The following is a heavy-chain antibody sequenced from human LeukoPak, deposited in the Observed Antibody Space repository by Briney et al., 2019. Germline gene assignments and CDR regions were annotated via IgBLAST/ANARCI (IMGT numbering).Heavy chain of an antibody. Sequence: ASVKVSCKASGGTFSSYTISWVRQAPGQGLEWMGGIIPSFGTTNYAQKFQGRITITTDESTSTAYMELSSLRSEDTAVYYCAREEGYCSSTSCYDNWGQGTLVTVSS. D-gene: IGHD2-2*01. CDR3: AREEGYCSSTSCYDN. CDR2: IIPSFGTT. CDR1: GGTFSSYT. J-gene: IGHJ4*02. V-gene: IGHV1-69*05.